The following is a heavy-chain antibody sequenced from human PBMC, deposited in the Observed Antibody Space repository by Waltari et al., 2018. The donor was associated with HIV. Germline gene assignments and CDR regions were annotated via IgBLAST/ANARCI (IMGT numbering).Heavy chain of an antibody. Sequence: QLRLQESGSGLLKPSQPLSLTCNVSGGSVGSSGFSWGWIRQSPGKGLEWIGYIYYTGSTYYNPSLKSRVNISLDRSKNQFSLRLSYVSAADTAVYYCARDRFCNGNGCSPSDAFDVWGQGRMVTVSS. V-gene: IGHV4-30-2*06. CDR3: ARDRFCNGNGCSPSDAFDV. CDR1: GGSVGSSGFS. CDR2: IYYTGST. J-gene: IGHJ3*01. D-gene: IGHD2-15*01.